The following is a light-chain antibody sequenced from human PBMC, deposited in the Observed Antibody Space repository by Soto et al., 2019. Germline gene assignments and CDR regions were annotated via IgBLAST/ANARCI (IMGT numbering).Light chain of an antibody. CDR3: QQRSNWPPG. Sequence: EIVFTQSPATRSLSPGERATLSCRASQSVSIYLAWYQQKPGQAPRLLIYDASNRATGIPARFSGSGSGTDFTLTISSLEPEDFAVYYCQQRSNWPPGFGQGTKV. J-gene: IGKJ1*01. V-gene: IGKV3-11*01. CDR1: QSVSIY. CDR2: DAS.